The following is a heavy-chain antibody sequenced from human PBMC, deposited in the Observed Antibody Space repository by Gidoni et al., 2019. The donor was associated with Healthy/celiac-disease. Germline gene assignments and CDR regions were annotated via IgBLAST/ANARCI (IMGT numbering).Heavy chain of an antibody. CDR3: TRDGNDAFDI. V-gene: IGHV3-74*01. CDR2: NNSDGSGR. D-gene: IGHD1-1*01. J-gene: IGHJ3*02. Sequence: EVQLVESGGGLVQPGWSLRLSCAASVFTFSSYWMHWVRQAPGKGLVWVSRNNSDGSGRSFADSGKGRFAISRDSGENTVYLQMNSLRAEDTAVYFCTRDGNDAFDIWGQGTMVTVSS. CDR1: VFTFSSYW.